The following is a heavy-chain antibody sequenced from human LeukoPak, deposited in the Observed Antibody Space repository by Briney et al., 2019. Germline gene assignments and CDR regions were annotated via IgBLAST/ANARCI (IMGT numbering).Heavy chain of an antibody. D-gene: IGHD1-7*01. Sequence: GASAKVSCKASGYTFDSCGITWVRQAPGQGLEWVGWISPYTGKTDYGQKFQGRVTMTTDTSTSTAYMELTSLRSDDTAVYYCARDEPHITGTTDSWGQGTLVTVSS. CDR2: ISPYTGKT. CDR1: GYTFDSCG. CDR3: ARDEPHITGTTDS. V-gene: IGHV1-18*01. J-gene: IGHJ4*02.